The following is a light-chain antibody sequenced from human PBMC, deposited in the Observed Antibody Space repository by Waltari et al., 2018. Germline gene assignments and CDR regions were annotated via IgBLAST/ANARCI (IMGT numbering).Light chain of an antibody. Sequence: SYELTQPPSVSVSPGQTATITCSGDALPKKYAYWYQQKSGQAPVLVIYEETKRPSGSPGRCSGSSSGTTSTLTISGAQVEDEADYYCYSKDSSGNHRVFGGGTKLTVL. J-gene: IGLJ2*01. CDR1: ALPKKY. V-gene: IGLV3-10*01. CDR2: EET. CDR3: YSKDSSGNHRV.